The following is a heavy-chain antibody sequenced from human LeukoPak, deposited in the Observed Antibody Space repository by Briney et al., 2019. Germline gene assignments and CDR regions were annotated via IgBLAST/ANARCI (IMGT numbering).Heavy chain of an antibody. V-gene: IGHV3-66*01. J-gene: IGHJ5*02. Sequence: GGSLRLSCAASGFTVSSNYMSWVRQAPGKGLEWVSVIYSGGSTYYADSVKGRFTISRDNSKNTLYLQMNSLRAEDTAVYYCAKDPEMYSSSPNWFDPWGQGTLVTVSS. D-gene: IGHD6-13*01. CDR3: AKDPEMYSSSPNWFDP. CDR1: GFTVSSNY. CDR2: IYSGGST.